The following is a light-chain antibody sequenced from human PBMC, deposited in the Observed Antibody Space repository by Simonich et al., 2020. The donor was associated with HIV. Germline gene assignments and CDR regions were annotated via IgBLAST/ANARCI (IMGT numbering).Light chain of an antibody. V-gene: IGKV3-15*01. CDR3: QQYNNWPLF. CDR1: QSISND. J-gene: IGKJ2*01. CDR2: GAS. Sequence: DIVMTLSPVTLSVSTGERATLSCRASQSISNDLAWYQQKPGQAPRLLTYGASTMATGIPARFSGSGSGTEFTLTISSMQSEDFAVYYCQQYNNWPLFFGQGTKLEIK.